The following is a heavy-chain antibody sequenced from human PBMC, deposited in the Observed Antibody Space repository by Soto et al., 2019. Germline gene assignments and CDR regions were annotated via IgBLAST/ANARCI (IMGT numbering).Heavy chain of an antibody. CDR3: AKDPTGSSSSGAHYYYGMDV. CDR2: ISYDGSNK. Sequence: GGSLRLSCAASGFTFSSYGMHWVRQAPGKGLEWVAVISYDGSNKYYADSVKGRFTISRDNSKNTLYLQMNSLRAEDTAVYYCAKDPTGSSSSGAHYYYGMDVWGQGTTVTVSS. D-gene: IGHD6-6*01. J-gene: IGHJ6*02. CDR1: GFTFSSYG. V-gene: IGHV3-30*18.